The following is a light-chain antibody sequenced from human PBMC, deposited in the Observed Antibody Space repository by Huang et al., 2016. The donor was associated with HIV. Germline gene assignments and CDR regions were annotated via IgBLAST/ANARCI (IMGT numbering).Light chain of an antibody. J-gene: IGKJ1*01. CDR1: KSVSSY. CDR2: DAS. CDR3: QQRSNWPPWT. V-gene: IGKV3-11*01. Sequence: DIVLTQSPATLYLSPGERATLSCRASKSVSSYLAWYQQKPGQAPRLLIYDASNRATGIPARCSGSGSGTDFTLTISSLEPEDFAVYYCQQRSNWPPWTFGQGTKVEIK.